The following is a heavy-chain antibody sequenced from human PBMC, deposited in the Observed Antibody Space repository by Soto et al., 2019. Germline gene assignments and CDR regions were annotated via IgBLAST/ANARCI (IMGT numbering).Heavy chain of an antibody. Sequence: PGGSLRLSCAGSGFTFRSYALHWVRQTPGKGLEWAAVISNDGTKKYYADSVRGRFTISRDNSKNTLFLQIDSLTSEDTAVYYCARDARLSSGWYGNCFDPWGQGTQVTVSS. CDR1: GFTFRSYA. CDR3: ARDARLSSGWYGNCFDP. D-gene: IGHD6-19*01. J-gene: IGHJ5*02. V-gene: IGHV3-30-3*01. CDR2: ISNDGTKK.